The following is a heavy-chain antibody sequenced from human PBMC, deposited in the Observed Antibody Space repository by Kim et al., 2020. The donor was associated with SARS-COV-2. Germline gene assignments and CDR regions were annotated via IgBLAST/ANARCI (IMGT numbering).Heavy chain of an antibody. D-gene: IGHD6-13*01. CDR1: GGSFSGYY. CDR3: ARGEYSSSWYGKHNWFDP. V-gene: IGHV4-34*01. CDR2: INHSGST. Sequence: SETLSLTCAVYGGSFSGYYWSWIRQPPGKGLEWIGEINHSGSTNYNPSLKSRVTISVDTSKNQFSLKLSSVNAADTAGYYCARGEYSSSWYGKHNWFDP. J-gene: IGHJ5*02.